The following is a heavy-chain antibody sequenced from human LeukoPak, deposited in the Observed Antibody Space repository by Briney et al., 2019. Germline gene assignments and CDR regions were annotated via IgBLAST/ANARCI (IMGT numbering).Heavy chain of an antibody. CDR1: VFTLSNAW. V-gene: IGHV3-15*01. D-gene: IGHD2-15*01. CDR3: STEWYCSGGSCYPDLDY. CDR2: IKSKTEGATT. J-gene: IGHJ4*02. Sequence: GGCLRLSRAASVFTLSNAWMSGVPDAPGKRGGSVVRIKSKTEGATTAYAAPGKGPFPISRAHSKNPLYLQMNSLKTEDKAVYYCSTEWYCSGGSCYPDLDYWGQGTLVTVSS.